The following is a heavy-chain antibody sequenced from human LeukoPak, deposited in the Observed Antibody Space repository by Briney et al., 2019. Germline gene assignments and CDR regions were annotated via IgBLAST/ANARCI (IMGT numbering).Heavy chain of an antibody. CDR2: ISAYNGDT. Sequence: ASVKVSCKASGYTFTSYGINWVRQAPGQGLEWMGWISAYNGDTNYAQKLQGRVTMTRDMSTSTVYMELSSLRSEDTAVYYCARERGEMATPFMDVWGKGTTVTVSS. CDR3: ARERGEMATPFMDV. CDR1: GYTFTSYG. J-gene: IGHJ6*03. V-gene: IGHV1-18*01. D-gene: IGHD5-24*01.